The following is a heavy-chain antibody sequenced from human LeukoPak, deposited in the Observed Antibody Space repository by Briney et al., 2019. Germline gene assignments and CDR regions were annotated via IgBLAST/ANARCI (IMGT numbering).Heavy chain of an antibody. V-gene: IGHV3-23*01. CDR2: ISGSGGNT. CDR3: AKGPAMVRGTFDP. J-gene: IGHJ5*02. D-gene: IGHD3-10*01. CDR1: GFTFSSYG. Sequence: GGSLRLSCAASGFTFSSYGMSWVRQAPGKGLEWVSSISGSGGNTYYADSVKGRFTISRDYSKNTLYLRMNSLRTEETAVYYCAKGPAMVRGTFDPWGQGTLVTVSS.